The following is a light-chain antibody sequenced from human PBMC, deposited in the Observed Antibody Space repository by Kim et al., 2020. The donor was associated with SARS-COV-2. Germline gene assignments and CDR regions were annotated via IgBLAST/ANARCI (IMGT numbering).Light chain of an antibody. V-gene: IGKV3-11*01. CDR3: QQRSNWPPLT. J-gene: IGKJ1*01. Sequence: EIVLTQSPATLSLSPGERATLSCRASQSVSSYLAWYQQRPGQAPRLLINDASNTATGIPASFSGSGSGTDFTPTISSLEPEDFAVYYCQQRSNWPPLTFGQGTKVDIK. CDR1: QSVSSY. CDR2: DAS.